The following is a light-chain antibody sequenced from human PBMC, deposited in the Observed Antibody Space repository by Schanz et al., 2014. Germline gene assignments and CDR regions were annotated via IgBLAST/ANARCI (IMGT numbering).Light chain of an antibody. CDR2: EGS. CDR3: ESWDDTLNGVV. Sequence: QSALTQPASVSGSPGQSITISCTGTSSDVGSYNLVSWYQQHPGKAPKLMIYEGSKRPSGVSNRFSGSKSGNTASLTISGLQAEDEADYYCESWDDTLNGVVFGGGTKLTVL. J-gene: IGLJ2*01. CDR1: SSDVGSYNL. V-gene: IGLV2-23*01.